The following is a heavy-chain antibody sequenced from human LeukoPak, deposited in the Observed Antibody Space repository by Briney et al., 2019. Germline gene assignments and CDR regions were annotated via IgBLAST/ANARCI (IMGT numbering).Heavy chain of an antibody. Sequence: GASVKVSCKASGYTFTSYAMNWVRQAPGQGLEWMGWINTNTGNPTYAQGFTGRFVFSLDTSVSTAYLQISSLKAEDTAVYCCARDRSSIAAAVPDYWGQGTLVTVSS. V-gene: IGHV7-4-1*02. J-gene: IGHJ4*02. D-gene: IGHD6-13*01. CDR2: INTNTGNP. CDR1: GYTFTSYA. CDR3: ARDRSSIAAAVPDY.